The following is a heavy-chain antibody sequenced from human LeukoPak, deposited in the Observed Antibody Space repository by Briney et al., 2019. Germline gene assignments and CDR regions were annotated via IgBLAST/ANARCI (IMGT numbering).Heavy chain of an antibody. D-gene: IGHD5-18*01. Sequence: SETLSLTCTVSGGSISSYYWSWIRQPPGQGLEWIGYIYYSGSTNYNPSLKSRVTISVDTSKNQFSLKLSSVTAADTAVYYCARLDVDTAMVWAVDIWGQGTMVTVSS. V-gene: IGHV4-59*08. CDR1: GGSISSYY. CDR3: ARLDVDTAMVWAVDI. CDR2: IYYSGST. J-gene: IGHJ3*02.